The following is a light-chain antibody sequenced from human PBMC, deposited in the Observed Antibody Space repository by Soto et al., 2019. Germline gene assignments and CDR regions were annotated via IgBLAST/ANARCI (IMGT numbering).Light chain of an antibody. CDR1: SSDVGVYNY. CDR3: SSYTSSSTLGV. J-gene: IGLJ1*01. CDR2: EVS. Sequence: HSALTQPASVSGSPGQSITISCTGTSSDVGVYNYVSWYQQHPGKAPKLMIYEVSNRPSGVSNRFSGSKSGNTASLTISGLQAEDEADYYCSSYTSSSTLGVFGTGTKVTV. V-gene: IGLV2-14*01.